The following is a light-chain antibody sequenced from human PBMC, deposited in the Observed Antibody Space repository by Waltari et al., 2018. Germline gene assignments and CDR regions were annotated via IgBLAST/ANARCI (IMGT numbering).Light chain of an antibody. Sequence: EIVMTQSPATLSVSPGERATLSCRASQSVSSNLAWYQQKPGQAPRLLIYGASNRATGIPARFSGSGSGTEFTLTISSMQSEDFAVYYCQQYNNWPSFTFGPGTKVDIK. CDR2: GAS. CDR3: QQYNNWPSFT. CDR1: QSVSSN. J-gene: IGKJ3*01. V-gene: IGKV3-15*01.